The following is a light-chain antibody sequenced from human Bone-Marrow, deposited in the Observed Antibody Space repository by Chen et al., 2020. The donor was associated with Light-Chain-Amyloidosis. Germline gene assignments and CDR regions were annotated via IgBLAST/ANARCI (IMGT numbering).Light chain of an antibody. CDR2: RDT. Sequence: SHELTPPTSVSVSPGQTGRITCPGDGLPTTYSYCYQQKPGQAPVLVIHRDTERPSGISDRFSGSSSATTATWTISGVEAEDEADYHCQSADSSGTYEVIFGGGTKLTGL. CDR1: GLPTTY. V-gene: IGLV3-25*03. CDR3: QSADSSGTYEVI. J-gene: IGLJ2*01.